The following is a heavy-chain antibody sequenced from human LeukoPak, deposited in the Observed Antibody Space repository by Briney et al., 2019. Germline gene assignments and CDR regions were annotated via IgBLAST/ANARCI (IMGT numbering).Heavy chain of an antibody. D-gene: IGHD1-14*01. Sequence: GGSLRLSCAASGFAFSSYSMNWVRQAPGKGLEWVSYIGTSSSPKYYADSVKGRFTISRDNDKNSIYLQMDSLRDEDTAVYYCARGNRGLSPDYWGQGTLVTVSS. CDR2: IGTSSSPK. CDR1: GFAFSSYS. V-gene: IGHV3-48*02. J-gene: IGHJ4*02. CDR3: ARGNRGLSPDY.